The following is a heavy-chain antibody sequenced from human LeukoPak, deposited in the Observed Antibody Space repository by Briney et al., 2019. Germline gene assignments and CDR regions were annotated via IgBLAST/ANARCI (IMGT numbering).Heavy chain of an antibody. D-gene: IGHD1-26*01. CDR2: IYDSGST. J-gene: IGHJ3*01. CDR3: AKSGGYGLVDY. CDR1: GASISGSGYY. V-gene: IGHV4-39*01. Sequence: SETLSLTCTVSGASISGSGYYWGWIRQPPGKGLEWIGNIYDSGSTYYNASLQSRVTISIDTSKNQFSLRLSSVTAADTAMYYCAKSGGYGLVDYWGQGTMVTVSS.